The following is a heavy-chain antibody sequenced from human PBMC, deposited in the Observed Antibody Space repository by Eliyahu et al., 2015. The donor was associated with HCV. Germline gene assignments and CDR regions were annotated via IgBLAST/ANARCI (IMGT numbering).Heavy chain of an antibody. CDR1: XGSLXSSY. CDR3: ASGGGGIAVAGTGGWFDP. J-gene: IGHJ5*02. D-gene: IGHD6-19*01. V-gene: IGHV4-59*01. CDR2: XHYSGST. Sequence: QLQESGPGLVQPSETLSLTCTXSXGSLXSSYWXRLRPPPGKGLEWIGXXHYSGSTNHNPSLKSRVTMSLDTSKNQFSLRLSSVTAADTAVYYCASGGGGIAVAGTGGWFDPWGQGTLVTVSS.